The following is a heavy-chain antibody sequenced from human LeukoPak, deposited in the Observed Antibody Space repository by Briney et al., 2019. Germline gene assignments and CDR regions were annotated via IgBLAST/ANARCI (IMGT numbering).Heavy chain of an antibody. CDR2: ISGSGGST. V-gene: IGHV3-23*01. D-gene: IGHD4-23*01. J-gene: IGHJ4*02. CDR3: AKDRNDYGGSPPYFDY. CDR1: GFTFSSYA. Sequence: GGSLRLSCAASGFTFSSYAMSWVRHAPGKGLEWVSAISGSGGSTYYADSVKGRFTISRDNCKNTLYLQMNSLRPADPAVYYCAKDRNDYGGSPPYFDYWGQGTLVTVSS.